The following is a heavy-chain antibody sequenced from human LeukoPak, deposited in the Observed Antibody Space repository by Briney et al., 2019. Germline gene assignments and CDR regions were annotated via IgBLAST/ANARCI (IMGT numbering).Heavy chain of an antibody. V-gene: IGHV3-21*01. CDR1: GGSISSSSYF. CDR2: ISSSGSYT. J-gene: IGHJ4*02. CDR3: ARDIHPHEWLVLLL. D-gene: IGHD6-19*01. Sequence: GTLSLTCTVSGGSISSSSYFWGWIRQPPGKGLEWVSSISSSGSYTYYADSVKGRFTISRDNAKNSLYLQMNSLRAEDTAVYYCARDIHPHEWLVLLLWGQGTLVTVSS.